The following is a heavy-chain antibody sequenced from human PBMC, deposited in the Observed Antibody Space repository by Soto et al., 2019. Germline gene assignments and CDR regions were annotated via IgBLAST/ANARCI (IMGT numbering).Heavy chain of an antibody. D-gene: IGHD3-10*01. J-gene: IGHJ6*02. V-gene: IGHV4-39*01. CDR1: GGSISSSSYY. CDR2: IYYSGST. CDR3: ARDTGVFYYYGMDV. Sequence: SETLYLTCTVSGGSISSSSYYWGWIRQPPGKGLEWIGSIYYSGSTYYNPSLKSRVTISVDTSKNQFSLKLSSVTAADTAVYYCARDTGVFYYYGMDVWGQGTTVTVSS.